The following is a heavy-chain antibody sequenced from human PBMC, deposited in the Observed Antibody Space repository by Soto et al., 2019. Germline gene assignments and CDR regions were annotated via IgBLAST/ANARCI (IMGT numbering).Heavy chain of an antibody. CDR2: INPNSGGT. CDR3: ARVPIAVAGTFDC. J-gene: IGHJ4*02. CDR1: GYTFTGYY. D-gene: IGHD6-19*01. V-gene: IGHV1-2*02. Sequence: ASVKVSCKASGYTFTGYYMHCVRQAPGQVLEWMGWINPNSGGTNYAQKFQGRVTMTRDTSISTAYMELSRLRSDDTAVYYCARVPIAVAGTFDCWGQGTQVTVSS.